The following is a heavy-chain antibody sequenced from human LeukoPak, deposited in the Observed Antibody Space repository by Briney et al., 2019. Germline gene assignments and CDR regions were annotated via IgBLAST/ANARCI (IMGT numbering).Heavy chain of an antibody. V-gene: IGHV3-74*01. D-gene: IGHD6-19*01. CDR2: INSDGSSTST. Sequence: PGGTLRLSCAASGFTFSSYWMHWVRQAPGKGLVWVSRINSDGSSTSTSYADSVKGRFIISRDNAKNTLYLQMNSLRAEDTAVYYCARSLSGWYAFDIWGQETRVTVSS. CDR1: GFTFSSYW. CDR3: ARSLSGWYAFDI. J-gene: IGHJ3*02.